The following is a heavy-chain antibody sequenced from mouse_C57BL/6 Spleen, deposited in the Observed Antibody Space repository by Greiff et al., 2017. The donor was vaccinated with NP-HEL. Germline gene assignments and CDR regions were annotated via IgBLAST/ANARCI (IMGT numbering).Heavy chain of an antibody. D-gene: IGHD2-12*01. CDR2: IRSKSNNYAT. J-gene: IGHJ1*03. Sequence: EVKLVESGGGLVQPKGSLKLSCAASGFSFNTYAMNWVRQAPGKGLEWVARIRSKSNNYATYYADSVKDRFTISRDDSESMLYLQMNNLKTEDTAMYYCVRDDVDWYFDVWGTGTTVTVSS. CDR1: GFSFNTYA. CDR3: VRDDVDWYFDV. V-gene: IGHV10-1*01.